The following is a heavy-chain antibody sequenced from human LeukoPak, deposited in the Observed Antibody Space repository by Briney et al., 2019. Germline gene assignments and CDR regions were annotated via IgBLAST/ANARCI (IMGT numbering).Heavy chain of an antibody. D-gene: IGHD3-22*01. CDR3: AKDGAIVVVTPFVY. V-gene: IGHV3-23*01. CDR2: ISGSGGST. J-gene: IGHJ4*02. CDR1: GFTFSSYA. Sequence: PGGSLRLSCAASGFTFSSYAMSWVRQAPGKGLEWVSAISGSGGSTYYADSVKGRFAISRDNSKNTLYLQMNSLRAEDTAVYYCAKDGAIVVVTPFVYWGQGTLVTVSS.